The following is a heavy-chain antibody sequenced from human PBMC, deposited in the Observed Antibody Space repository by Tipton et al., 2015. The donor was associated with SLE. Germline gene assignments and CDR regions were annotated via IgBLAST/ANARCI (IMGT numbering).Heavy chain of an antibody. CDR1: DDSISDNSSY. D-gene: IGHD2-21*01. J-gene: IGHJ4*02. CDR2: AFYSGTT. V-gene: IGHV4-61*05. Sequence: TLSLTCTVSDDSISDNSSYWGWLRQPPGKGLEWIGYAFYSGTTDSNPSLKSRVTMSIDTSKNQFSLRLSSVTAADTAIYYCARHVPSYCGGDCAHFDDWGQGTLVTVSS. CDR3: ARHVPSYCGGDCAHFDD.